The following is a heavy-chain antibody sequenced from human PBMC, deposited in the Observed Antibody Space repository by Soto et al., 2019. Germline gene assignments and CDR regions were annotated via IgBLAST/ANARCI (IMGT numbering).Heavy chain of an antibody. D-gene: IGHD6-13*01. V-gene: IGHV3-21*06. J-gene: IGHJ4*02. Sequence: PXESLSLSCAASGFTFTSYTMNGVRQAPGKGLEWVSSISSSSDYIYYADSMKGRVTISRDNAKNSLFLDMNSLTGEDTAVYYCARARVYATGPLDFWGQGTLVTVSS. CDR1: GFTFTSYT. CDR3: ARARVYATGPLDF. CDR2: ISSSSDYI.